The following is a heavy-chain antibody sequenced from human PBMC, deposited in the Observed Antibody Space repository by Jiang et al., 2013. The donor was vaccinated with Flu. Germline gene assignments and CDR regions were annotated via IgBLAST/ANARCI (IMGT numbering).Heavy chain of an antibody. D-gene: IGHD3-9*01. CDR2: IYYSGST. Sequence: GLVKPSQTLSLTCAVSGGSISSGGYSWSWIRQPPGKGLEWIGYIYYSGSTYYNPSLKSRVTISVDTSKNQFSLKLSSVTAADTAVYYCATSLPLTGKQWVYWGQGTLVTVSS. V-gene: IGHV4-30-4*07. J-gene: IGHJ4*02. CDR1: GGSISSGGYS. CDR3: ATSLPLTGKQWVY.